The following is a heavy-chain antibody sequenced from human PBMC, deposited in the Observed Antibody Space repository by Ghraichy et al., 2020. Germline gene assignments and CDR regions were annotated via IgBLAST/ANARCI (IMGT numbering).Heavy chain of an antibody. CDR3: AKDYSSSWTGEFDY. V-gene: IGHV3-23*01. J-gene: IGHJ4*02. CDR1: GFTFSSYA. D-gene: IGHD6-13*01. CDR2: ISGSGGST. Sequence: GESLNISCAASGFTFSSYAMSWVRQAPGKGLEWVSAISGSGGSTYYADSVKGRFTISRDNSKNTLYLQMNSLRAEDTAVYYCAKDYSSSWTGEFDYWGQGTLVTVSS.